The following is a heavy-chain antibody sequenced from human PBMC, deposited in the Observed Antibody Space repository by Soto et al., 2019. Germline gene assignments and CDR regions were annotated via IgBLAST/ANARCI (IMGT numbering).Heavy chain of an antibody. J-gene: IGHJ4*02. V-gene: IGHV3-23*01. D-gene: IGHD3-10*01. CDR1: GFTFGSRA. Sequence: EVQLLVSGGDLVQPGGSLSLSCVASGFTFGSRAMSWVRQAPGEGLEWVSTITDNGGDSKSADSVRGRFAISRDNSKNILYLQMNSLRAEDSAIYYCARGSEDSYPGSRIFDFWGRGTLVSVSS. CDR3: ARGSEDSYPGSRIFDF. CDR2: ITDNGGDS.